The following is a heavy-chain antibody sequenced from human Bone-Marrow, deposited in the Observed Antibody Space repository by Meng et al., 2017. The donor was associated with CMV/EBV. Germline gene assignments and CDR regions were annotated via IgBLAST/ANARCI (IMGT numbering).Heavy chain of an antibody. Sequence: GSLRLSCTVSGGSISSGGYYWSWIRQPPGKGLEWIGEINHSGSTNYNPSLKSRVTISVDTSKNQFSLKLSSVTAADTAVYYCARTTVTTNPYYYYYYGMDVWGQGTTVTVSS. J-gene: IGHJ6*02. CDR1: GGSISSGGYY. D-gene: IGHD4-11*01. V-gene: IGHV4-39*07. CDR2: INHSGST. CDR3: ARTTVTTNPYYYYYYGMDV.